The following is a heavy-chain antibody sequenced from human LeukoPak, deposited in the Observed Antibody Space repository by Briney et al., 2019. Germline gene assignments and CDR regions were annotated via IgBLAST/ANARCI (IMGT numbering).Heavy chain of an antibody. D-gene: IGHD3-22*01. CDR2: IKQDGSEK. V-gene: IGHV3-7*01. CDR1: GFTFSSYW. Sequence: GGSLRLSCAASGFTFSSYWMSWVRQAPGKGVEWVANIKQDGSEKYYVDSVKGRFTISRDNAKNSLYLQMNSLRAEDTAVYYCARATEGRYYDSSGYYYAHATNIYIDYWGQGTLVTVSS. CDR3: ARATEGRYYDSSGYYYAHATNIYIDY. J-gene: IGHJ4*02.